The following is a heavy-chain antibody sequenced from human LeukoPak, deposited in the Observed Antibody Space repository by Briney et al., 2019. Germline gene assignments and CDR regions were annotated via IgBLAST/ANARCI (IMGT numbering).Heavy chain of an antibody. J-gene: IGHJ4*02. D-gene: IGHD3-22*01. CDR3: TTLRSYYESSGYDY. CDR1: GFTFSSYG. Sequence: GGSLRLSCAASGFTFSSYGMHWVRQAPGKGLEWVAFIRYDGSNKYYADSVKGRFTISRDNSKNTLYLQMNSLRAEDTAVYYCTTLRSYYESSGYDYWGQGTLVTVSS. CDR2: IRYDGSNK. V-gene: IGHV3-30*02.